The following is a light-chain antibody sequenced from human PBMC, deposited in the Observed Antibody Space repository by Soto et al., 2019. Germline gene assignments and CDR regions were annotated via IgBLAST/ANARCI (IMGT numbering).Light chain of an antibody. CDR2: KAS. V-gene: IGKV1-5*03. CDR3: QQYNDNWK. CDR1: QSISSW. J-gene: IGKJ1*01. Sequence: DIQMTQSPSTLSASVGDRVTITCRASQSISSWLAWYPQKPGKAPKLLIYKASTLQSGVPSRFSGSGSGTEFTLAISSLQTDDSETYYCQQYNDNWKFRQGNKVDIK.